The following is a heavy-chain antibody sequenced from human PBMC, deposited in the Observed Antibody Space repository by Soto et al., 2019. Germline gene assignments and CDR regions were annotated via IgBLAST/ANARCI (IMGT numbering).Heavy chain of an antibody. CDR2: IFWNDDK. Sequence: QITVKESGPTLVTPTQTLTLTCTFSGFSFSTSGAGVGWIRQPPGKALEWLALIFWNDDKRYTPSLNSRLTLTKDTSKNQVVLTMRNLDPVDTATSVCAHRRGASTTGGAFDIWGLGTKVTVSS. J-gene: IGHJ3*02. CDR3: AHRRGASTTGGAFDI. V-gene: IGHV2-5*01. CDR1: GFSFSTSGAG. D-gene: IGHD1-1*01.